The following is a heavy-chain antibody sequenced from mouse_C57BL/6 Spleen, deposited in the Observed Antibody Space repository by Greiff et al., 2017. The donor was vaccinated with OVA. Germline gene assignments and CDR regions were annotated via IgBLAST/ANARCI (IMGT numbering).Heavy chain of an antibody. Sequence: VQLQQSGAELAKPGASVKLSCKASGYTFTSYWMHWVKQRPGQGLEWIGYINPSSGYTKYNQKFKDKATLTADKSSSTAYMQLSSLTYEDSAVYYSATDSSGYDYARDYWGQGTSVTVSS. CDR1: GYTFTSYW. J-gene: IGHJ4*01. V-gene: IGHV1-7*01. CDR2: INPSSGYT. D-gene: IGHD3-2*02. CDR3: ATDSSGYDYARDY.